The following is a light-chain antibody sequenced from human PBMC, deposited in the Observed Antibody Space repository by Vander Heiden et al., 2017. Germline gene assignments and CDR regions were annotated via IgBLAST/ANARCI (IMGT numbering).Light chain of an antibody. CDR2: EAS. CDR3: QQYGRSSVT. V-gene: IGKV3-20*01. CDR1: QSIRYSD. Sequence: EIVLTQSPGTLSLSLGERATLSCRASQSIRYSDLAWYQQRPGQAPRLLIYEASSRATGIPDRFSGSGSGTDFTLTISRLEPQDFAVYYCQQYGRSSVTFGQGTRLDIK. J-gene: IGKJ5*01.